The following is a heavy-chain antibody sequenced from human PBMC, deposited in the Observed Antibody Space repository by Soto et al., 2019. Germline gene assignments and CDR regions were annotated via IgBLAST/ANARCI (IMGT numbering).Heavy chain of an antibody. CDR3: ALTRGNIVVVPAAIWFDP. Sequence: SETLSLTCTVSGGSISSYYWSWIRQPPGKGLEWIGYIYYSGSTNYNPSLKSRVTISVDTSKNQFSLKLSSVTAADTAVYYCALTRGNIVVVPAAIWFDPWGQGTLVTVSS. CDR1: GGSISSYY. J-gene: IGHJ5*02. CDR2: IYYSGST. D-gene: IGHD2-2*02. V-gene: IGHV4-59*08.